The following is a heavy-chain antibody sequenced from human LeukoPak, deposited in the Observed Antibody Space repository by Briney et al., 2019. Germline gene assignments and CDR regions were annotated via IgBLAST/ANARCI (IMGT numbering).Heavy chain of an antibody. CDR2: IYYSGST. Sequence: SETLSLTCTVSGGSISSGGYYWSWIRQHPGKGLEWIGYIYYSGSTYYNPSLKSRVTISVDTSKNQFSLKLSSVTAADTAMYYCARVLPDISGSYCYFDYWGQGTLVTVSA. D-gene: IGHD1-26*01. V-gene: IGHV4-31*03. CDR1: GGSISSGGYY. CDR3: ARVLPDISGSYCYFDY. J-gene: IGHJ4*02.